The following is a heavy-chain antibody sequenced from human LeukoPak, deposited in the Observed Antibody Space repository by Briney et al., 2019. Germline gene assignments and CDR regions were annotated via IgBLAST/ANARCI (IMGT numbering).Heavy chain of an antibody. CDR1: GFTFSSYV. J-gene: IGHJ6*03. D-gene: IGHD1/OR15-1a*01. V-gene: IGHV3-23*01. CDR3: AKREHRLSYHMDV. Sequence: GGSLRLSCAASGFTFSSYVMSWVRQAPGKGLEWVSVISDSGGSTYYADSVKGRFTISRDTSKNTLYLQMNSLRAEDTAVYYCAKREHRLSYHMDVWGKGTTVTVSS. CDR2: ISDSGGST.